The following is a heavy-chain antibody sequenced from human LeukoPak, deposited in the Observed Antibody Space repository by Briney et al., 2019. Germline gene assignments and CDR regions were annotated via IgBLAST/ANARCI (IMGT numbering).Heavy chain of an antibody. J-gene: IGHJ3*02. D-gene: IGHD5-12*01. CDR3: ARDLSGHDALDI. CDR1: GGSISSSGYY. CDR2: IYYSGST. V-gene: IGHV4-31*03. Sequence: SQTLSLTCTVSGGSISSSGYYWSWIRQHPGKGLEWIGYIYYSGSTYYNPSLKSRVTISVDTSKNQFSLKLSSVTAADTAVYYCARDLSGHDALDIWGQGTMVTVSS.